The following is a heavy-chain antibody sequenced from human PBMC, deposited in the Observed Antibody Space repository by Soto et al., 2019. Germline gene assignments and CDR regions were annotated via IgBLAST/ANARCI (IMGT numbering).Heavy chain of an antibody. CDR1: GDSISSRSYY. CDR2: ISYTGNT. Sequence: LQESGPGLVKPSETLSLTCSVFGDSISSRSYYWAWIRRPPGMGLEWIASISYTGNTYYNPSLTSRAAISGDTSKNQFSLKLSFETAADTAVYYCARFSWYDGDSITNYYMDFWGNGATVTVSS. V-gene: IGHV4-39*01. J-gene: IGHJ6*03. CDR3: ARFSWYDGDSITNYYMDF. D-gene: IGHD6-13*01.